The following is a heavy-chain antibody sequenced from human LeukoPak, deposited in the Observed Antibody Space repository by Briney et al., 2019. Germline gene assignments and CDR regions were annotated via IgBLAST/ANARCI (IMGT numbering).Heavy chain of an antibody. CDR2: IYHSGST. CDR1: GGSISSYY. V-gene: IGHV4-59*12. CDR3: TFSGYYSLDY. Sequence: SETLSLTCTVSGGSISSYYWSWIRQPPGKGLEWIGEIYHSGSTNYNPSLKSRVTISVDKSKNQFSLELTSVTAADTGIYYCTFSGYYSLDYWGQGTLVTVSS. J-gene: IGHJ4*02. D-gene: IGHD3-3*01.